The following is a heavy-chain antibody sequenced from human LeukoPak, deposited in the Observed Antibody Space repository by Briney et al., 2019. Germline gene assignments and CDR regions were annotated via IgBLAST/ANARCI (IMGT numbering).Heavy chain of an antibody. J-gene: IGHJ5*02. CDR1: GYTFTNYG. Sequence: ASVKVSCKASGYTFTNYGISWVRQAPGQGLEWMGWISAYNENTNYAQKFQGRVTMTTDTSTSTAYMELRSLRSDDTAVYYCARDHGKQWPRYNWFDPWGQGALVTVSS. V-gene: IGHV1-18*01. CDR2: ISAYNENT. CDR3: ARDHGKQWPRYNWFDP. D-gene: IGHD6-19*01.